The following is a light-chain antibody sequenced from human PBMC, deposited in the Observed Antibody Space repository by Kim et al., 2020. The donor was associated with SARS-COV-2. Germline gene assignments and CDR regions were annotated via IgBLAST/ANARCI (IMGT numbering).Light chain of an antibody. J-gene: IGKJ1*01. CDR2: AAS. V-gene: IGKV1-39*01. CDR1: QNIDNI. CDR3: RQNYNAPPT. Sequence: ASVGDGVTITCRASQNIDNILKWFHQKPGKAPKLLIYAASSLESRVPSRFSASGSGTDFTLPISSLQPEDFATFYCRQNYNAPPTFGPGTKVDIK.